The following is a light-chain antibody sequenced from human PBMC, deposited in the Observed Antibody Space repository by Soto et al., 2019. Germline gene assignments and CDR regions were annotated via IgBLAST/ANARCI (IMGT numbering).Light chain of an antibody. CDR2: KAS. V-gene: IGKV1-5*03. CDR1: QTISSW. J-gene: IGKJ1*01. Sequence: DIQMTQSPSTLSGSVGDRFTITCRASQTISSWLAWYQQKPGKAPKLLIYKASTLKSGVPSRFSGSGSGTDFTLTISRLEPEDFAVYHRQQYGSLSWTFGQGTTVDIK. CDR3: QQYGSLSWT.